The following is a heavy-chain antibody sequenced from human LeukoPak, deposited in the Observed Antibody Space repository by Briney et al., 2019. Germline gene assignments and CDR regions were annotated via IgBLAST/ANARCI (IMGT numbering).Heavy chain of an antibody. CDR3: ARGAPSDY. J-gene: IGHJ4*02. CDR1: GGSISSGSISSYY. CDR2: IYTSGTT. V-gene: IGHV4-61*02. Sequence: TLSLTCTVSGGSISSGSISSYYWSWVRQPAGKGLEWIGRIYTSGTTNYNPSLKSRATMSVDTSKNQFSLKLNSVTAADTAVYYCARGAPSDYWGQGTLVTVSS.